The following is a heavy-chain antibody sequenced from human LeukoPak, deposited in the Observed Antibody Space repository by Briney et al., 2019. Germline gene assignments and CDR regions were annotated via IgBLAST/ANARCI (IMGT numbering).Heavy chain of an antibody. V-gene: IGHV4-59*01. CDR1: GGSISSYY. J-gene: IGHJ6*03. Sequence: PSETLSLTCTVSGGSISSYYWSWIRQPPGKGLEWIGYIYYSGSTNYNPSLKSRVTISLDTSKNQFSLKLSSVTAADTAVYYCGGVLSPPYYYYYMDVWGKGTTVTVSS. CDR2: IYYSGST. CDR3: GGVLSPPYYYYYMDV.